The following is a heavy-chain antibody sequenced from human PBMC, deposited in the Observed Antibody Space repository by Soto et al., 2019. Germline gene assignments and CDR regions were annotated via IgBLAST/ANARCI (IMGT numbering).Heavy chain of an antibody. CDR1: GFTFSDHY. D-gene: IGHD3-16*01. CDR2: TRNKANSYTT. V-gene: IGHV3-72*01. J-gene: IGHJ1*01. CDR3: ARDARFPGDYIFCNYHGARQDLHYF. Sequence: GSLRLSCAASGFTFSDHYMDWVRQAPGKGLEWVGRTRNKANSYTTEYAASVKGRFTISRDDSKNSLYLQMNSLKTEDTAVYYCARDARFPGDYIFCNYHGARQDLHYF.